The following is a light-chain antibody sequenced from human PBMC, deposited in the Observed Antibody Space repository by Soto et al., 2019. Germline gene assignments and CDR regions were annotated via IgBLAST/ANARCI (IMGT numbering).Light chain of an antibody. Sequence: IVLTQSPGTLSLSPGEIATLSCRASQSVGRNYLAWFQHKPGQAPRLVIYDASNRATGVPDRFSGSGSGTDFTLTVTRLEPEDFAVYYCQQYAESPLTFGGGTKVEIK. CDR1: QSVGRNY. CDR2: DAS. CDR3: QQYAESPLT. J-gene: IGKJ4*01. V-gene: IGKV3-20*01.